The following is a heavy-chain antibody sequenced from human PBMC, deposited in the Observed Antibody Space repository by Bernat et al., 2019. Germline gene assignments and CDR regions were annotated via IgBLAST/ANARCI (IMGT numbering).Heavy chain of an antibody. V-gene: IGHV3-74*01. D-gene: IGHD3-10*01. CDR1: GFTFSSYW. CDR2: INSDGSST. J-gene: IGHJ6*02. CDR3: ARDRYGSGSYLYYYYYGMDV. Sequence: VQLVESGGGLVQPGGSLRLSCAASGFTFSSYWMHWVRQAPGKGLVWVSRINSDGSSTSYADSVKGRFTISRDNAKNTLYLQMNSLRAEDTAVYYCARDRYGSGSYLYYYYYGMDVWGQGTTVTVSS.